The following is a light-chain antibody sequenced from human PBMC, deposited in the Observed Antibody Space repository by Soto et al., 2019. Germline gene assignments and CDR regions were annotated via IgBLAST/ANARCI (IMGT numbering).Light chain of an antibody. V-gene: IGKV3-20*01. CDR3: HQYATSPFT. Sequence: IVLTQSPGTVSLSPRERATLSCRASETIGRAYFAWYQHRPGRTPRLVLSGTSNRAAGIPDRFGGSGSGADFTLTIIGVDPEDSAVYYCHQYATSPFTFGQGTKLEIK. CDR1: ETIGRAY. J-gene: IGKJ2*01. CDR2: GTS.